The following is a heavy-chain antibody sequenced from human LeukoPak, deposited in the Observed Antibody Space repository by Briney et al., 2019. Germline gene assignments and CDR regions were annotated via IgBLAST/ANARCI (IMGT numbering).Heavy chain of an antibody. Sequence: RGSLRLSCAVSGFTFSSYGMHWVRQAPGKGLEWVAVTWYDGGNDTYADSVKGRFTISRDNSKNTVYLQMNSLRAEDTAVYYCARWYNYDRSGSPDYWGQGTLVTVSS. CDR2: TWYDGGND. D-gene: IGHD3-22*01. CDR3: ARWYNYDRSGSPDY. CDR1: GFTFSSYG. V-gene: IGHV3-33*03. J-gene: IGHJ4*02.